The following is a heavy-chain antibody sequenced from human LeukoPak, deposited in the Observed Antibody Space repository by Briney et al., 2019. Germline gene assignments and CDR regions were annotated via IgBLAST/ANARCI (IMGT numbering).Heavy chain of an antibody. CDR1: GWPMSSYY. CDR2: IYYNGST. J-gene: IGHJ5*02. D-gene: IGHD6-13*01. CDR3: ARDRPAAQLDYWFDP. Sequence: KPSETLSLTCTVSGWPMSSYYWSWIRQPPGKGLEWIGHIYYNGSTNYNPSLRSRVTISVDTSKTQFSLKLTSVTAADTAVYFCARDRPAAQLDYWFDPWGQGTLVTVSS. V-gene: IGHV4-59*12.